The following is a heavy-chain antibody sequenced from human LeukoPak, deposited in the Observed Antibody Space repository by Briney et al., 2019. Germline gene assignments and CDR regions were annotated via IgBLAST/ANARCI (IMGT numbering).Heavy chain of an antibody. CDR3: ARTPEYSSSGPPLYYFDY. CDR1: GGSISSSSYF. J-gene: IGHJ4*02. Sequence: PSETLSLTCTVSGGSISSSSYFWGWIRQPPGKGLEWIGSIYYSGSTFYNPSLKSRVTISVDTSKNQFSLKLSSVTAADTAVYYCARTPEYSSSGPPLYYFDYWGQGTLVTVSS. CDR2: IYYSGST. V-gene: IGHV4-39*01. D-gene: IGHD6-6*01.